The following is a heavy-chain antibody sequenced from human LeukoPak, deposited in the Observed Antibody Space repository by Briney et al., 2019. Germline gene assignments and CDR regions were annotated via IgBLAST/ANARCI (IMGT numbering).Heavy chain of an antibody. D-gene: IGHD3-3*01. J-gene: IGHJ4*02. V-gene: IGHV4-59*12. CDR2: IYYTGSTGIT. Sequence: SETLSLTCTVSGGSISNYYWTWLRQPPGKGLEWIGNIYYTGSTGITNYNPSLKSRLTLSVDTSKIQFSLKLRSVTAADTAVYYCARDRSYDFWSGLNQDFDYWGQGTLVTVSS. CDR1: GGSISNYY. CDR3: ARDRSYDFWSGLNQDFDY.